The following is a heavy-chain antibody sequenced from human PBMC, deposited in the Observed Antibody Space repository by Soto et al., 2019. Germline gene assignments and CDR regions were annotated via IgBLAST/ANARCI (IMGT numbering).Heavy chain of an antibody. CDR3: ARSLLDEYSSSWRSAYYGMDV. CDR2: INPNSGGT. J-gene: IGHJ6*02. V-gene: IGHV1-2*02. CDR1: GFTFSAYY. D-gene: IGHD6-13*01. Sequence: QVQLVQSGAEVKKPGASVKVSCKASGFTFSAYYIYWVRQAPGQGLEWIGWINPNSGGTNNAQKFQGRVTMTREPSTSTVYMELSALIPDDTAVYYCARSLLDEYSSSWRSAYYGMDVWGQGTSVTVSS.